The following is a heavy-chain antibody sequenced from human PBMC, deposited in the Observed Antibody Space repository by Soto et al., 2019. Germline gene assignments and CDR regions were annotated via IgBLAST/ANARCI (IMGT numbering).Heavy chain of an antibody. Sequence: GGSLRLSCAASGFTFSSYAMSWVRQAPGKGLEWVSAISGSGGSTYYADSVKGRFTISRDNSKNTLYLQMNSLRAEDTAVYYCAKVYKRVYYYYGMDVWGQGTTVTVSS. D-gene: IGHD1-1*01. CDR1: GFTFSSYA. V-gene: IGHV3-23*01. CDR2: ISGSGGST. J-gene: IGHJ6*02. CDR3: AKVYKRVYYYYGMDV.